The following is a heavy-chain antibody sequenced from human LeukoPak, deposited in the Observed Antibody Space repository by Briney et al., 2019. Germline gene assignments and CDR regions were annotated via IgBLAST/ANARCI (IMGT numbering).Heavy chain of an antibody. D-gene: IGHD6-13*01. J-gene: IGHJ5*02. V-gene: IGHV4-59*01. CDR1: GGSISSYY. CDR2: IHNNGDT. CDR3: ARVPKIAAAAHRNWFDP. Sequence: SETLSLTCTVSGGSISSYYWSWIRQPPGKGLEWIGYIHNNGDTNCNPSLKSRVTISVDTSKNQFSLKLSSVTAADTAVYYCARVPKIAAAAHRNWFDPWGQGTLVTVSS.